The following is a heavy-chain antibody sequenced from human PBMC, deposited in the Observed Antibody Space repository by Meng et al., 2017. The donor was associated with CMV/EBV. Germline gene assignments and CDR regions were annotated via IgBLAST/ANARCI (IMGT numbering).Heavy chain of an antibody. CDR2: ISSSSSYI. D-gene: IGHD2-15*01. CDR3: ARDKTGVVGLFDY. Sequence: GSSLILSCAAAGFTFSSYNMNWVRQAPGKELEWGSSISSSSSYIYYADSMKGRFTISRDNAKNSLYLQMNSRRAEDTAVYYCARDKTGVVGLFDYWGQGTLVTVSS. V-gene: IGHV3-21*01. CDR1: GFTFSSYN. J-gene: IGHJ4*02.